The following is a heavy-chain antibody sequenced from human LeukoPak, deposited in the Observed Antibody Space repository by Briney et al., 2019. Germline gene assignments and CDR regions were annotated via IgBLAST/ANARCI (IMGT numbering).Heavy chain of an antibody. CDR2: IYKNAIT. J-gene: IGHJ6*03. D-gene: IGHD3-10*01. CDR1: GFTVSSDY. V-gene: IGHV3-53*01. Sequence: GGSLRLSCAASGFTVSSDYMTWVRQAPGKGLEWVSVIYKNAITYYADTVKGRFTISRDNSKNTLYLQMNSLRADDTAVYYCARSLRVRGVPDYMDVWGKGTTVTISS. CDR3: ARSLRVRGVPDYMDV.